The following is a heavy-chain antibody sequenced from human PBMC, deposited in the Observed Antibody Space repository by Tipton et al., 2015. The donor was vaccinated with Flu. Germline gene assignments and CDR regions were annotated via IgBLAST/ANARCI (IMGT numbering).Heavy chain of an antibody. V-gene: IGHV3-21*01. Sequence: SLRLSCAASGFTFSDYTMNWVRQAPGRGLQWVSSITSTSNYKYYADSGKGRFTISRDNAKNSLYLQINSLSAEDTAIYYCARRGVYLSDAFDLWGQGTMVAVSS. CDR3: ARRGVYLSDAFDL. CDR1: GFTFSDYT. J-gene: IGHJ3*01. D-gene: IGHD3-10*01. CDR2: ITSTSNYK.